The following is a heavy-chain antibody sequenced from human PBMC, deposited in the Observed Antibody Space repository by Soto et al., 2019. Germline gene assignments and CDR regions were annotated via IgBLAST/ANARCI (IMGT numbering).Heavy chain of an antibody. CDR2: FSYEGRDK. D-gene: IGHD5-18*01. CDR1: GFPFGSYT. V-gene: IGHV3-30*04. CDR3: AREADSAMVIDN. J-gene: IGHJ4*02. Sequence: VGSLRLSCAASGFPFGSYTIHWVRPAPGRGLGWVAAFSYEGRDKLYVGSVKGRFTLARDNSMKEGYVQMDILRVEDTAVYYCAREADSAMVIDNWGQGTLVTVSS.